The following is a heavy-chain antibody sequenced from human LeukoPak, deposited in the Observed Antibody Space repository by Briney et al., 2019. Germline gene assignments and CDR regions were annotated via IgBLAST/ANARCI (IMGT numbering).Heavy chain of an antibody. CDR2: IYYSGST. CDR3: GASITMVRGVIIEDAFDI. Sequence: PSETLSLTCTVSGGSISSSSYYWGWIRQPPGKGLEWIGSIYYSGSTYYNPSLKSRVTISVDTSKNQFSLKLSSVTAADTAVYYCGASITMVRGVIIEDAFDIWGQGTMVTVSS. CDR1: GGSISSSSYY. J-gene: IGHJ3*02. V-gene: IGHV4-39*07. D-gene: IGHD3-10*01.